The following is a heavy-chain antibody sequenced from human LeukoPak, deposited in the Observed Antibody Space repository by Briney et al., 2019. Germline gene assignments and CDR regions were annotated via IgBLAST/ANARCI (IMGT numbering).Heavy chain of an antibody. J-gene: IGHJ6*04. D-gene: IGHD5-18*01. Sequence: GGSLILSCAASGFTFSSYAMSWVRQAPGKGLEWVSAISGSGGSTYYADSVKGRFTISRDNSKNTLYLQMNSLRAEDTAVYYCAKARYGPYYYGMDVWGKGTTVTVSS. CDR3: AKARYGPYYYGMDV. V-gene: IGHV3-23*01. CDR2: ISGSGGST. CDR1: GFTFSSYA.